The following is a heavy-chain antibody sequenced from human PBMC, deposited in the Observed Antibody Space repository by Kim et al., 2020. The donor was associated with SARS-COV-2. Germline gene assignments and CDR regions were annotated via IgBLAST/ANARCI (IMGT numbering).Heavy chain of an antibody. CDR1: GGSISSYY. Sequence: SETLSLTCTVSGGSISSYYWSWIRQPPGKGLEWIGYIYYSGSTNYNPSLKSRVTLSVDTSKNQFSLKLSSVTAADTAVYYCARGDFNHDFWSGNIMHANYEYGMDVWGQGTTVTVSS. CDR2: IYYSGST. CDR3: ARGDFNHDFWSGNIMHANYEYGMDV. J-gene: IGHJ6*02. V-gene: IGHV4-59*01. D-gene: IGHD3-3*01.